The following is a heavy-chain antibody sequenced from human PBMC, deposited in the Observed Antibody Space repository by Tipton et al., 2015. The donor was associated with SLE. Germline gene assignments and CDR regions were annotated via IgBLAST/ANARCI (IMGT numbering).Heavy chain of an antibody. CDR1: GGSLRTQY. CDR2: IYYSGST. CDR3: ARGARGNSYGSDEDFDY. V-gene: IGHV4-59*11. D-gene: IGHD5-18*01. J-gene: IGHJ4*02. Sequence: TLSLTCSVSGGSLRTQYWSWIRQPPGKGLEWIGYIYYSGSTYYNPSLKSRVTMSADTSKNQFSLRLSSVTTADTAVYYCARGARGNSYGSDEDFDYWGQGTLVTVSS.